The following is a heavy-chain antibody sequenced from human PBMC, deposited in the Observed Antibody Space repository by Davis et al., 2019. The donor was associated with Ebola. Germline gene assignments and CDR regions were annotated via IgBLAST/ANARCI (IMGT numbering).Heavy chain of an antibody. Sequence: PGGSLRLSCVGSGFNFRNYGMHWIRQAPGKGLEWVAVISNSGGGQWYGGSVKGRFTVSRDNSKNTMYQQMNSLRAEDTALYYCAREKGRAATYYYYYGMDVWGQGTTVTVSS. CDR2: ISNSGGGQ. CDR3: AREKGRAATYYYYYGMDV. J-gene: IGHJ6*02. CDR1: GFNFRNYG. V-gene: IGHV3-30*03. D-gene: IGHD2-15*01.